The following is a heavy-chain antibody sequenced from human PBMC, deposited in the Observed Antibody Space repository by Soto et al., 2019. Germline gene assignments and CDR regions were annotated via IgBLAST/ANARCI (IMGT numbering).Heavy chain of an antibody. Sequence: EVQLVESGGGLVQPGGSLRLSCAASGFTVSSNYMSWVRQAPGKGLEWVSVIYSGGSTYYADSVTGRFTISRHNSKNTLYLQMNSLRAEDTAVYYCARAYDYGDYVAAWYFDLWGRGTLVTVSS. CDR1: GFTVSSNY. D-gene: IGHD4-17*01. CDR3: ARAYDYGDYVAAWYFDL. CDR2: IYSGGST. J-gene: IGHJ2*01. V-gene: IGHV3-53*04.